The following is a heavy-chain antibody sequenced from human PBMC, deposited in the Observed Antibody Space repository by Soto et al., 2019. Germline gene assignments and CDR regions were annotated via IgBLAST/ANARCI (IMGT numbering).Heavy chain of an antibody. D-gene: IGHD4-4*01. V-gene: IGHV4-34*01. Sequence: RILKKPGKGLEWIGEINHSGSTNYNPSLKSRVTISVDTSKNQFSLKLSSVTAADRSVYYCAREYGGNSGIFAYWGQGTLVTVTS. CDR3: AREYGGNSGIFAY. CDR2: INHSGST. J-gene: IGHJ4*02.